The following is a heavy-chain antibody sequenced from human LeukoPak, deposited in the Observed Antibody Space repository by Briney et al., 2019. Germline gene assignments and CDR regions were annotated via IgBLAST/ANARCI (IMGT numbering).Heavy chain of an antibody. D-gene: IGHD6-13*01. J-gene: IGHJ4*02. CDR2: LSGSGGGP. Sequence: GGSLRLSCTASGFTFSSYVMSWVRQAPGKGLEWVSSLSGSGGGPNYANSVKGRFTISRDNSKTTLYLQMNSLRAEDTAVYVCANALGGGNTWYYFDCWGQGTLVTVSS. CDR3: ANALGGGNTWYYFDC. V-gene: IGHV3-23*01. CDR1: GFTFSSYV.